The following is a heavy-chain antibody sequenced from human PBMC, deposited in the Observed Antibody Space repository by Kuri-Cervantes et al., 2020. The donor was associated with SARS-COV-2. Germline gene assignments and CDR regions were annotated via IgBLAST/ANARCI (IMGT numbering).Heavy chain of an antibody. D-gene: IGHD6-19*01. J-gene: IGHJ4*02. CDR3: ARLSAVAGTFDY. Sequence: TVSGGSISSGSYYWSWIRQPAGKGLEWIGYIYTSGSTNYNPSLKSRVTISVDTSKNLFSLKLSSVTAADTAVYYCARLSAVAGTFDYWGQGTLVTVSS. CDR2: IYTSGST. V-gene: IGHV4-61*09. CDR1: GGSISSGSYY.